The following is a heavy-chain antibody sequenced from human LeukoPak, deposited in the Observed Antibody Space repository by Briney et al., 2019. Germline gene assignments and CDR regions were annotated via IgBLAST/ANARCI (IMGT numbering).Heavy chain of an antibody. V-gene: IGHV3-7*01. J-gene: IGHJ5*02. CDR1: GFTFSSYW. D-gene: IGHD6-13*01. Sequence: QSGGSLRLSCAASGFTFSSYWMSWVRQAPGKGLEWVANIKQDGSEKYYVDSVKGRFTISRDNAKNSLYLQMNSLRAEDTAVYYCARDLGELAAAGSLFPWGQGTLVTVSS. CDR2: IKQDGSEK. CDR3: ARDLGELAAAGSLFP.